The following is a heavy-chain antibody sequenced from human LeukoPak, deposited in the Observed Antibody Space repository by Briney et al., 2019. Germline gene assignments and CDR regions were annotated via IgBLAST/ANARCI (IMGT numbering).Heavy chain of an antibody. V-gene: IGHV4-59*08. CDR3: AVGRGYSYGPVGY. CDR2: IYYSGST. CDR1: GFTFSSYW. D-gene: IGHD5-18*01. Sequence: GSLRLSCAASGFTFSSYWMSWVRQAPGKGLEWIGYIYYSGSTNYNPSLKSRVTISVDTSKNQFSLKLSSVTAADTAVYYCAVGRGYSYGPVGYWGQGTLVTVSS. J-gene: IGHJ4*02.